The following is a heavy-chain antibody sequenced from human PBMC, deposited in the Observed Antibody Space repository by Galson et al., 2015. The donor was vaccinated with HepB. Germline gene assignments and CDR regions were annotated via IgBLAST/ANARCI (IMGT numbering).Heavy chain of an antibody. CDR3: ANNAPRTGDFDY. V-gene: IGHV1-8*01. Sequence: SVKVSCKASGYTFTSYDINWVRQAPGQGLEWMGWMSPNSGNTGYAQKFRGRVTMTRDTSISTAYMELHSLSSEDTAVYYCANNAPRTGDFDYWGQGTLVTVSS. CDR1: GYTFTSYD. CDR2: MSPNSGNT. D-gene: IGHD7-27*01. J-gene: IGHJ4*02.